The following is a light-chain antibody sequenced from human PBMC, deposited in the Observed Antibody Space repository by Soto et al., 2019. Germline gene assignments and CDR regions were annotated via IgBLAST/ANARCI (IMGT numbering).Light chain of an antibody. CDR1: RNVDRK. CDR2: AAS. Sequence: EVVMAQSPGTLSVSPGERSTLFCRTSRNVDRKLAWYQQKPGQAPRLLIYAASTRATGVPARFSGSGSGTEFTLTINSLQAEDVAVYYCQQYGSSPITFGQGTRLEIK. J-gene: IGKJ5*01. V-gene: IGKV3-15*01. CDR3: QQYGSSPIT.